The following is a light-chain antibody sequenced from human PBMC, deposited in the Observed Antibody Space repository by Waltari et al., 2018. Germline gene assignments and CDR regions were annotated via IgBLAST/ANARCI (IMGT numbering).Light chain of an antibody. Sequence: QLMLTQSPSASASLGASVKLTCTLSSGHSSYAIAWPQQQPEKGPRYLMKVNSDGSHIKGDGIPDRCSGSSSGAERYLTISSLQSEDEADYYCQTGGFGIWVFGGGTKLTV. V-gene: IGLV4-69*01. CDR1: SGHSSYA. J-gene: IGLJ3*02. CDR2: VNSDGSH. CDR3: QTGGFGIWV.